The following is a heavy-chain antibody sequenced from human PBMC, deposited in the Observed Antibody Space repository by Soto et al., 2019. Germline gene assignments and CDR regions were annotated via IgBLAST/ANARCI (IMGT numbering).Heavy chain of an antibody. CDR1: GGTFSSYA. V-gene: IGHV1-69*01. J-gene: IGHJ5*02. CDR2: IIPIFGTA. D-gene: IGHD3-3*01. Sequence: QVQLVQFGAEVKKPGSSVKVSCKASGGTFSSYAISWVRQAPGQGLEWMGGIIPIFGTANYAQKFQGRVTITADESTSTAYMELSRLRSEDTAVYYCARDNDITIFGVVRFWFDPWGQGTLVTVSS. CDR3: ARDNDITIFGVVRFWFDP.